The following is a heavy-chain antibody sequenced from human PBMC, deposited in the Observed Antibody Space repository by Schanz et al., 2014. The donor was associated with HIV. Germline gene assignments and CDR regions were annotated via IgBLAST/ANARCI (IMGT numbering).Heavy chain of an antibody. CDR1: GFTFSSYR. CDR3: ARDGDNWNYEHFDP. J-gene: IGHJ5*02. CDR2: ISASGTYN. V-gene: IGHV3-21*02. Sequence: EVQLVESGGGLVKPGGSLRISCAASGFTFSSYRMNWVRHAPGKGLEWVSSISASGTYNFYGDSVKGRFTISRDNTNNSLYLQMSSLRAEDTAVYYCARDGDNWNYEHFDPWGQGTLVTASS. D-gene: IGHD1-7*01.